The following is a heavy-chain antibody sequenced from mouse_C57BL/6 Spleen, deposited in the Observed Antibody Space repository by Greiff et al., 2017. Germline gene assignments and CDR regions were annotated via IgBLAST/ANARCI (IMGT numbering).Heavy chain of an antibody. CDR1: GFSFNTYA. D-gene: IGHD2-4*01. V-gene: IGHV10-1*01. J-gene: IGHJ2*01. Sequence: EVQRVESGGGLVQPKGSLKLSCAASGFSFNTYALNWVRQAPGKGLEWVARIRSKSNNYATYYADSVKDRFTISRDDSESMLYLQMNNLKTEDTAMYYCVSRRDDYPSLDYWGQGTTLTVSS. CDR2: IRSKSNNYAT. CDR3: VSRRDDYPSLDY.